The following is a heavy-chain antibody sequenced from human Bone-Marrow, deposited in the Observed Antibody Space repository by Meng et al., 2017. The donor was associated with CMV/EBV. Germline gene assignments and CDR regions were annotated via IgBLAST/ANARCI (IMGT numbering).Heavy chain of an antibody. J-gene: IGHJ4*02. V-gene: IGHV6-1*01. CDR2: TYYRSQWHI. D-gene: IGHD3-16*01. Sequence: SQTLSLTRAISGGSVSSNNAAWNWIRQSPSGGLEWLGRTYYRSQWHIEYAVSLRGRITINPDTSKNLFSLQLNSMTPEDTALYYCGRVFWGSPGGYWGQGTQVTVSS. CDR3: GRVFWGSPGGY. CDR1: GGSVSSNNAA.